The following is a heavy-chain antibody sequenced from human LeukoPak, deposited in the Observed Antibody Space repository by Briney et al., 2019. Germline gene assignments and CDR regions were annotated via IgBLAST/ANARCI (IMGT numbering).Heavy chain of an antibody. J-gene: IGHJ4*02. Sequence: EGSLRLSCTASGFSFSGHWMHWARQLPGKGLGWVSRISPTGSTTSYADSVKGRFTVSRDNAKNTLYLQVNNLRAEDTAVYYCARGPNSNWSGLDFWGQGTLLTVSS. CDR2: ISPTGSTT. CDR3: ARGPNSNWSGLDF. CDR1: GFSFSGHW. D-gene: IGHD6-6*01. V-gene: IGHV3-74*01.